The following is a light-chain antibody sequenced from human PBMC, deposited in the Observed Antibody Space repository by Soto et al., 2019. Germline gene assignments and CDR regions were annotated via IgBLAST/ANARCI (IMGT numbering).Light chain of an antibody. CDR3: QYYDNWRLS. CDR2: GAS. J-gene: IGKJ4*01. V-gene: IGKV3-15*01. CDR1: QSVSS. Sequence: EIVMTQSPATLSXXPXXXXNXXXRASQSVSSIAWYQQKPGQPPRLLIYGASRRATNIPARFSGGGSDTEFTLTISTLQSEDFAVYYCQYYDNWRLSFGGGTKVDI.